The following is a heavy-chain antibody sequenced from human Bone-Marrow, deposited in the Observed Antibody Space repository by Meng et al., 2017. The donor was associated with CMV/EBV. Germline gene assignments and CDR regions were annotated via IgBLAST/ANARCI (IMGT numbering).Heavy chain of an antibody. Sequence: SVKVSCKASGYTFTSYYMHWVRQAPGQGLEWMGRIIPILGIANYAQKFQGRVTITADKSTSTAYMELSSLRSEDTAVYYCAASIHILRVNTQDLSSGEAFDIWGRGTMVTFSS. CDR2: IIPILGIA. V-gene: IGHV1-69*02. J-gene: IGHJ3*02. CDR1: GYTFTSYY. CDR3: AASIHILRVNTQDLSSGEAFDI. D-gene: IGHD2-15*01.